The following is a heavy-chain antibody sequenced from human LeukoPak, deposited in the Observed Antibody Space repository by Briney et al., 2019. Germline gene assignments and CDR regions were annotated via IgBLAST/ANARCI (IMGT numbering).Heavy chain of an antibody. Sequence: SETLSLTCTVSGGSISSHYWSWIRQPAGKGLEWIGRIYASGSTNYNSSLKSRVTMSVDTSKNQFSLKLSSVTAADTAAYYCARDTHYYGSGKRLDVWGKGTTVTVSS. CDR2: IYASGST. CDR1: GGSISSHY. D-gene: IGHD3-10*01. J-gene: IGHJ6*04. CDR3: ARDTHYYGSGKRLDV. V-gene: IGHV4-4*07.